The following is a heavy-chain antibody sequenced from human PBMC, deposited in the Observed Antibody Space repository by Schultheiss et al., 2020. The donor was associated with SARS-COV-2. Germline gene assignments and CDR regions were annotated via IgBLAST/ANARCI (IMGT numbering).Heavy chain of an antibody. D-gene: IGHD3-3*01. CDR3: ARDRDFWSGYYTGEYFQH. CDR2: INPNSGGT. CDR1: GYTFTGYY. Sequence: ASVKVSCKASGYTFTGYYMHWVRQAPGQGLEWMGWINPNSGGTNYAQKFQGRVTMTRDTSISTAYMELSRLRSDDTAVYYCARDRDFWSGYYTGEYFQHWGQGTLVTVSS. J-gene: IGHJ1*01. V-gene: IGHV1-2*02.